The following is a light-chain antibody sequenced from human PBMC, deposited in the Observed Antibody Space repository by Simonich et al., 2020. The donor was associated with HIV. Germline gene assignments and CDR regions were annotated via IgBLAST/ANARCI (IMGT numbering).Light chain of an antibody. J-gene: IGKJ1*01. CDR1: QSISTW. V-gene: IGKV1-5*03. CDR2: QAS. CDR3: QQYNSYSRT. Sequence: DIQMTQSPSTLSASVGDRVPITCRSRQSISTWLGWYQQKTGKAPKLLIYQASSLESGVPSRSSGSGSGTEFTLTISSLQPDDFATYYCQQYNSYSRTFGQGTKVEIK.